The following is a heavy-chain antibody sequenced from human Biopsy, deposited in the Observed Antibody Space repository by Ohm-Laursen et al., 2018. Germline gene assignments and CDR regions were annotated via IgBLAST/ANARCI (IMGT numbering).Heavy chain of an antibody. V-gene: IGHV4-59*01. D-gene: IGHD4-11*01. CDR1: GGSISSDY. CDR2: IYYSGST. Sequence: TLSLTCTVSGGSISSDYWSWIRQTPGKGLEWIGYIYYSGSTNYNPSLKSRVTISVDTSKNQFSLRLNSVTAADTAVYYCARDSGILNYGNFKYYHYYGMDVWGQGTKVTVSS. J-gene: IGHJ6*02. CDR3: ARDSGILNYGNFKYYHYYGMDV.